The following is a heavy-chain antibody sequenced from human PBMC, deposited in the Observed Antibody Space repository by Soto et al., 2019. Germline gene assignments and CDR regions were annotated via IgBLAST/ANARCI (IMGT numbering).Heavy chain of an antibody. CDR2: THYSGST. V-gene: IGHV4-31*03. J-gene: IGHJ1*01. Sequence: QVQLQESGPGLVKPSQTLSLTCTVSGGSISRRDFYWTWIRQHPGKGLEWIGYTHYSGSTFHNPSPKSRLTMSVDTSKKQFALKLSSVPAEDTAVYYCGVGELYWTNWGQGTLVTVSS. D-gene: IGHD1-7*01. CDR3: GVGELYWTN. CDR1: GGSISRRDFY.